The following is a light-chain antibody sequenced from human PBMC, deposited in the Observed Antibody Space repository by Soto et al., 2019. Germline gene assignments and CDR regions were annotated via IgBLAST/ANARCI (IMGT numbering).Light chain of an antibody. CDR1: TSNIGSNT. J-gene: IGLJ3*02. CDR3: AAWDDSLTGWV. CDR2: SND. Sequence: QSVLTQPPSASATPGQRVTISCSGGTSNIGSNTVNWYQQLPGTAPKLLIYSNDQRPSGVPDRFSGSKSGPSASLAISGLQSEDEADYYCAAWDDSLTGWVFGGGTKVTVL. V-gene: IGLV1-44*01.